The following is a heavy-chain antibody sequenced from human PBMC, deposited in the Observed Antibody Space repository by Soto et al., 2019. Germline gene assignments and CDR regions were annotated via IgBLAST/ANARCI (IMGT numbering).Heavy chain of an antibody. Sequence: QVKVVESGGGVVQPGRSLRLSCAASGFIFSNYGMHWVRQAPGKGLEWLAAIWYDGVHKHYADSVKGRFSTSRDNSKNTVNVQIISLRGEDTAVYYCARDQVEILAAPADTKGLSNSLDSWGQGTLVTVSS. CDR3: ARDQVEILAAPADTKGLSNSLDS. D-gene: IGHD5-12*01. CDR1: GFIFSNYG. V-gene: IGHV3-33*01. CDR2: IWYDGVHK. J-gene: IGHJ5*01.